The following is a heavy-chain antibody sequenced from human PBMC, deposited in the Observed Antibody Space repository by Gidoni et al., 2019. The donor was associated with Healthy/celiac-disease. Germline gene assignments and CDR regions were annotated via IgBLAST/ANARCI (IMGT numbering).Heavy chain of an antibody. Sequence: QVQLVQSGAEVKKPGASVKVSCKASGYTFTSYGISWVRQAPGQGLEWMGWISAYNGNTNYAQKLQGRVTMTTDTSTSTAYMELRSLRSDDTAVYYCARAQLLYSSQDEYYYYGMDVWGQGTTVTVSS. D-gene: IGHD6-13*01. CDR1: GYTFTSYG. CDR3: ARAQLLYSSQDEYYYYGMDV. J-gene: IGHJ6*02. CDR2: ISAYNGNT. V-gene: IGHV1-18*01.